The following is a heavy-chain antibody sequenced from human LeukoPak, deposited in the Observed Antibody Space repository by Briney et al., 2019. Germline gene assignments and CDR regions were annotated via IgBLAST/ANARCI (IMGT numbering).Heavy chain of an antibody. J-gene: IGHJ6*02. CDR2: IYSGGST. CDR3: ARRGIAVDLLYYYYGMDV. Sequence: PGGSLRLSCAASGFTVSSNYMSWVRQAPGKGLERVSVIYSGGSTYYADSVKGRFTISRDNAKNSLYLQMNSLRDEDTAVYYCARRGIAVDLLYYYYGMDVWGQGTTVTVSS. CDR1: GFTVSSNY. V-gene: IGHV3-53*01. D-gene: IGHD6-19*01.